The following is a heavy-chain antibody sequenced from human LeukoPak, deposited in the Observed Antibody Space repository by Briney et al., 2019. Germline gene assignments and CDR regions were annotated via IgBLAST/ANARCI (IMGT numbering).Heavy chain of an antibody. CDR2: IYNGGHT. CDR3: ARAINAGDFDY. J-gene: IGHJ4*02. D-gene: IGHD2-8*02. CDR1: GFTVSSNY. V-gene: IGHV3-53*01. Sequence: GGSLRLSCAASGFTVSSNYMNWVRQAPGKGLEWVSVIYNGGHTYYADSVKGRFTISRDNSKNTLYLQMNSLRAEDTAVYYCARAINAGDFDYWGQGTLVSVSS.